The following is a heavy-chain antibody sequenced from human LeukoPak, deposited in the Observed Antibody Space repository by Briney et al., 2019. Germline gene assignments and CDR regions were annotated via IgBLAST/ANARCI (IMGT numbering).Heavy chain of an antibody. V-gene: IGHV4-34*01. CDR3: VGEEYTTLSMDV. J-gene: IGHJ6*03. D-gene: IGHD2/OR15-2a*01. CDR2: INHSGST. CDR1: GGSFSGYY. Sequence: SETLSLTCAVYGGSFSGYYWSWIRQPPGKGLEWIGEINHSGSTNYNPSLKSRVTISVDTSKNQFSLKLSSVTAADTAVYYCVGEEYTTLSMDVWGKGTTVTVSS.